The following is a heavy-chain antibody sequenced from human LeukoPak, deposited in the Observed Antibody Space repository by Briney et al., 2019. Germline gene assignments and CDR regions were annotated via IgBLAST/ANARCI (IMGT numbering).Heavy chain of an antibody. V-gene: IGHV3-7*03. Sequence: PGGSLRLSCAASGFTFSSYWMSWVRQAPGKGLEWVANIKEDGSQKYYVDSVKGRFTISRDNSKNTLYLQMNSLRAEDTAVYYCAKDRLLNCRGDCYIDYWGQGTVVTVSS. CDR3: AKDRLLNCRGDCYIDY. CDR1: GFTFSSYW. J-gene: IGHJ4*02. D-gene: IGHD2-21*02. CDR2: IKEDGSQK.